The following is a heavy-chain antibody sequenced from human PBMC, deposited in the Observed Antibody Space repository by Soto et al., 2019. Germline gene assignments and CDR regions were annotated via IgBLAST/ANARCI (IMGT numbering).Heavy chain of an antibody. V-gene: IGHV3-23*01. CDR3: AKVQPGWGAFDY. CDR2: ISGSST. Sequence: GGSLRLSCAASGFTFSSYAMSWVRQAPGKGLEWVSAISGSSTYYADSVKGRFTISRDSSKNTLYLQMNILRAEDTAVYYCAKVQPGWGAFDYWGQGTLVTVSS. CDR1: GFTFSSYA. J-gene: IGHJ4*02. D-gene: IGHD1-26*01.